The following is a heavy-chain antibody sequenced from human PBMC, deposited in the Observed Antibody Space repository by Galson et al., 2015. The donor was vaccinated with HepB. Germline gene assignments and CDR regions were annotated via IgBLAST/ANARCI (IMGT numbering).Heavy chain of an antibody. CDR2: IDWDDDK. J-gene: IGHJ4*02. CDR3: ARSYVDIVATIRGAEYYFDY. D-gene: IGHD5-12*01. V-gene: IGHV2-70*04. CDR1: GFSLSTSGMR. Sequence: PALVKPTQTLTLTCTFSGFSLSTSGMRVSWIRQPPGKALEWLARIDWDDDKFYSTSLKTRLTISKDTSKNQVVLTMTNMDPVDTATYYCARSYVDIVATIRGAEYYFDYWGQGTLVTVSS.